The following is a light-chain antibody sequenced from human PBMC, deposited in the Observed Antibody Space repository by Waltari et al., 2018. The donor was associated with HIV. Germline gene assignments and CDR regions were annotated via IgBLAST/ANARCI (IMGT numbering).Light chain of an antibody. J-gene: IGLJ2*01. V-gene: IGLV2-8*01. CDR2: EVN. CDR1: SRYVGSYNF. CDR3: SSFAGTNSHVV. Sequence: QSALTQPPSASGSPEQSVTISCTGTSRYVGSYNFVSWYQQRPGQAPKLIIFEVNKRPSGVPDRFSGSKSVNTASLTVSGLQAEDEADYYCSSFAGTNSHVVFGGGTKLTVL.